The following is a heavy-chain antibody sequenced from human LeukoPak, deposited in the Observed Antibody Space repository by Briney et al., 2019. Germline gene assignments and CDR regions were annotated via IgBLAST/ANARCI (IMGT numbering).Heavy chain of an antibody. CDR3: ARSYDSRINWFDP. CDR2: IFYSGST. Sequence: SETLSLTCTVSSGSISGHYWSWIRRPPGKGLEWIGYIFYSGSTNYNPSLKSRLIISVDTSKNQFSLKLRSVTAADTAVYYCARSYDSRINWFDPWGQGTLVTVSS. J-gene: IGHJ5*02. D-gene: IGHD3-22*01. CDR1: SGSISGHY. V-gene: IGHV4-59*08.